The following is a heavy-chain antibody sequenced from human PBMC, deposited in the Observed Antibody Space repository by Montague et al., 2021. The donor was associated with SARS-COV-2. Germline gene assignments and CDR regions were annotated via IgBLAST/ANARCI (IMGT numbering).Heavy chain of an antibody. CDR1: GFTVGGNY. V-gene: IGHV3-53*01. CDR2: IYSGGSP. J-gene: IGHJ4*02. Sequence: SLSLSLAASGFTVGGNYMSWVRQAPGKGLEWVSVIYSGGSPYYADSVRGRFTISRDNSKNTLYLQMNSLRAEDTAVYFCARGGSDISADGLPYFDDWGQGTLVTVSS. D-gene: IGHD3-16*01. CDR3: ARGGSDISADGLPYFDD.